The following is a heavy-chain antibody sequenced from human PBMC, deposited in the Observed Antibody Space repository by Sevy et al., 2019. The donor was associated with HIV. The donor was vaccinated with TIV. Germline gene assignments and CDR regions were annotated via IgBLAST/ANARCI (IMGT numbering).Heavy chain of an antibody. Sequence: GGSLRLSCAASGFTFSSHSMNWVRQAPGKGLEWVSSISSSSSYIYYADSVKGRFTISRDNAKNSLYLQMNSLRAEDTAVYYCARDAVRSHGDVGGDYWGQGTLVTVSS. CDR3: ARDAVRSHGDVGGDY. CDR1: GFTFSSHS. D-gene: IGHD4-17*01. V-gene: IGHV3-21*01. CDR2: ISSSSSYI. J-gene: IGHJ4*02.